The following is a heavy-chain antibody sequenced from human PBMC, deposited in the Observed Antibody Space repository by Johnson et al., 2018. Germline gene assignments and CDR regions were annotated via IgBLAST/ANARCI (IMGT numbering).Heavy chain of an antibody. CDR3: ARDVSSGWDAEYFQH. CDR2: ISSSSSYI. J-gene: IGHJ1*01. V-gene: IGHV3-21*01. Sequence: VQLVQSGGGLVKPGGSLRLSCAASGFTFSSYSMNWVRQAPGKGLEWVSSISSSSSYIYYADSVKGRFTISRDNAKNSLYLQMNSLRAEDPAVYYCARDVSSGWDAEYFQHWGQGTLVTVSS. D-gene: IGHD6-19*01. CDR1: GFTFSSYS.